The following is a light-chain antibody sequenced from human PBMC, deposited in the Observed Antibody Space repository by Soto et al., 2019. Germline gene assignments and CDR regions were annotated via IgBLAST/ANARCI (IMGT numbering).Light chain of an antibody. V-gene: IGKV3-15*01. CDR1: QSVNSY. J-gene: IGKJ4*01. Sequence: ENVMTQSPATLSVSQGERVTLSCRASQSVNSYLAWYQQKPGQAPRLLIYGASTRATGIPARFGGGGSGTDFTLTISRLEPEDFAVYYCQQYSSSPPLTFGGGTKVDIK. CDR3: QQYSSSPPLT. CDR2: GAS.